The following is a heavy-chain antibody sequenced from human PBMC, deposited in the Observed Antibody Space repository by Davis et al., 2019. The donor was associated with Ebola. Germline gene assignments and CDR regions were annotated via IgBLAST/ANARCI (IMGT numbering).Heavy chain of an antibody. D-gene: IGHD5-18*01. CDR3: ARRTGLQYYYGMDV. CDR1: GGSISSGGYS. Sequence: SETLSLTCAVSGGSISSGGYSWSWIRQPPGKGLEWIGYIYHSGSTYYNPSLKSRVTISVDRSKNQFSLKLSSVTAADTAVYYCARRTGLQYYYGMDVWGKGTTVTVSS. CDR2: IYHSGST. V-gene: IGHV4-30-2*01. J-gene: IGHJ6*04.